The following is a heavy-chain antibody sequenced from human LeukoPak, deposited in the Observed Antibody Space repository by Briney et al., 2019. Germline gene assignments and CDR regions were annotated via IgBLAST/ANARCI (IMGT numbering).Heavy chain of an antibody. Sequence: SQTLSLTCAISGDSVSNKNTAWNWIRQSPSRGLEWLGRTYYRSKWHNTYAASVKSRITINPDTSKNQFSLQLNSVTPEDTAVCFCVRLVGGDIDYWGQGILVTVSS. CDR2: TYYRSKWHN. D-gene: IGHD5-12*01. J-gene: IGHJ4*02. CDR3: VRLVGGDIDY. V-gene: IGHV6-1*01. CDR1: GDSVSNKNTA.